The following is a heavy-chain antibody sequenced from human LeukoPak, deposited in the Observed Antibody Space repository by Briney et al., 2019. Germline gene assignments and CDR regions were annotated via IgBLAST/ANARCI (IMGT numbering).Heavy chain of an antibody. J-gene: IGHJ6*02. D-gene: IGHD2-2*01. CDR2: IYYSGST. V-gene: IGHV4-39*07. CDR3: ARDRLGYCSSTSCYWGNGMDV. Sequence: PSETLSLTCTVSGGSISSSSYYWGWIRQPPGKGLEWIGSIYYSGSTYYNPSLKSRVTISVDTSKNQFSLKLSSVTAADTAVYYCARDRLGYCSSTSCYWGNGMDVWGQGTTVTVSS. CDR1: GGSISSSSYY.